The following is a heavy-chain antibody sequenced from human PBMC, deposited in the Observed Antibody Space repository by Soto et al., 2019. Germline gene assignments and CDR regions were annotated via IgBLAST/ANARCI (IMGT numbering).Heavy chain of an antibody. CDR3: ARQSPYSSGWYEGVAVFDY. Sequence: SETLSLTCTVSGGSISSYYWSWIRQPPGKGLEWIGYIYYSGSTNYNPSLKSRVTISVDTSKNQFSLKLSSVTAADTAVYYCARQSPYSSGWYEGVAVFDYWGQGTLVTVSS. D-gene: IGHD6-19*01. V-gene: IGHV4-59*08. J-gene: IGHJ4*02. CDR2: IYYSGST. CDR1: GGSISSYY.